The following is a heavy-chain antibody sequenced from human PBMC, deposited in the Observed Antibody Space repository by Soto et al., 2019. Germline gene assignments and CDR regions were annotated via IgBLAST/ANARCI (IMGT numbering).Heavy chain of an antibody. CDR1: GGSISSSSYY. J-gene: IGHJ4*02. CDR2: IYYRGST. Sequence: QLQLQESGPGLVKPSETLSLTCTVSGGSISSSSYYWGWIRQPPGKGLEWIGSIYYRGSTYYNPSLKSRVTSSVDTSKNQFSLKLRSVTAADTAVYYCASHEGCLQFRVDYWGQGTLVTVSS. V-gene: IGHV4-39*01. CDR3: ASHEGCLQFRVDY. D-gene: IGHD1-1*01.